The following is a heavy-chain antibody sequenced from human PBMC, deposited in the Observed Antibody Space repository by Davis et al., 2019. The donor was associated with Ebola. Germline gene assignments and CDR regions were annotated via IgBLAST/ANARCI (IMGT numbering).Heavy chain of an antibody. D-gene: IGHD6-13*01. Sequence: ASVKVSCKASGYTFTSYGISWVRQAPGQGLEWMGWISAYNGNTNYAQKFQGRVTITADKSTSTAYMELSSLRSEDTAVYYCARTSHYSSSWYSTFDPWGQGTLVTVSS. V-gene: IGHV1-18*01. CDR3: ARTSHYSSSWYSTFDP. CDR1: GYTFTSYG. CDR2: ISAYNGNT. J-gene: IGHJ5*02.